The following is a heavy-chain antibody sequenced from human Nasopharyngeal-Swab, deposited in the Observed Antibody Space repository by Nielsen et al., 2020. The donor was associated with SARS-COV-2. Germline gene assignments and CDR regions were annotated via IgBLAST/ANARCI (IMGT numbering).Heavy chain of an antibody. CDR2: INPGGGSA. V-gene: IGHV1-46*01. CDR1: GYTFTSYY. CDR3: ARGGDPREVVAATDCFDP. J-gene: IGHJ5*02. Sequence: ASVKVSCKASGYTFTSYYMHWVRQAPGQGLEWMGIINPGGGSARYSQNFQGRVTMTRDTSTSTVYMELSSLRSEDTAVYYCARGGDPREVVAATDCFDPWGQGTLVTVSS. D-gene: IGHD2-15*01.